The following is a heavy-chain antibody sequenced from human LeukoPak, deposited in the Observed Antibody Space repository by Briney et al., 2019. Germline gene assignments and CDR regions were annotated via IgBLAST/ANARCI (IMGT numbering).Heavy chain of an antibody. CDR2: ISGSGTSP. J-gene: IGHJ6*03. Sequence: PGGSLRLSCVASGFTFSNYGMTWVRQAPGEGLEWVSGISGSGTSPYYADSVKGRFTIFRDNSKNTLYLQMNSLRAEDTAVYYCARDRRSNSDYYYYYYMDVWGKGTTVTVSS. CDR3: ARDRRSNSDYYYYYYMDV. CDR1: GFTFSNYG. V-gene: IGHV3-23*01. D-gene: IGHD5-18*01.